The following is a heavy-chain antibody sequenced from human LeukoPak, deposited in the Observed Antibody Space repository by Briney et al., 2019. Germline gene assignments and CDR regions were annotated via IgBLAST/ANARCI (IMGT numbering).Heavy chain of an antibody. CDR1: GGTFSSYA. CDR2: IIPILGIA. V-gene: IGHV1-69*04. D-gene: IGHD3-22*01. J-gene: IGHJ1*01. CDR3: ARAETYYYDSSGYRIEYFQH. Sequence: GSSVKVSCKASGGTFSSYAISWVRQAPGQGLEWMGRIIPILGIANYAQKFQGRVTITADKSTSTAHMELSSLRSEDTAVYYCARAETYYYDSSGYRIEYFQHWGQGTLVTVSS.